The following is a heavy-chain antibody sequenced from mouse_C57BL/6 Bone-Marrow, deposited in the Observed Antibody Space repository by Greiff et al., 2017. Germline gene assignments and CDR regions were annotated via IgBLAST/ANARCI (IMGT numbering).Heavy chain of an antibody. J-gene: IGHJ1*03. CDR3: ARAVFPIGYFDV. CDR1: GFTFSDYY. CDR2: INYDGSST. V-gene: IGHV5-16*01. Sequence: EVQLVESEGGLVQPGSSMKLSCTASGFTFSDYYMAWVRQVPEKGLEWVAYINYDGSSTYYLDPLKSRFIISRDNAKNILYLQMSSLKSEDTATXDCARAVFPIGYFDVWGTGTTVTVSS.